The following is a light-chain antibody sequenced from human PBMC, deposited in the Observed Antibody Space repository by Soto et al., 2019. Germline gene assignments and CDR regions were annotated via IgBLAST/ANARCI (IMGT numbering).Light chain of an antibody. V-gene: IGKV1-39*01. J-gene: IGKJ4*01. CDR1: DNIGSN. CDR2: AAS. CDR3: QQSYKILT. Sequence: DIQLTQSPASLSASVGVRVTITCRASDNIGSNLNWYQHQTGTAPKLLIYAASSLQGGVPSRFSGSGYGTQFTLTISGLQTEDFATYYCQQSYKILTFGGGTWVDI.